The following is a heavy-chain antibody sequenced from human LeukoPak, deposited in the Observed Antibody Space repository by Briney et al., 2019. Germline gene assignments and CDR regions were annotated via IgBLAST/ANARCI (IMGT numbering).Heavy chain of an antibody. CDR1: GGSISSYY. CDR3: ARDRGTWNDDGFDY. D-gene: IGHD1-1*01. Sequence: SETLSLTCTVSGGSISSYYWSWIRQPAGKGLEWIGRIYISGSTNYNPSLKSRVTMSVDTSKNQLSLKLSSVTAAHTAVYYCARDRGTWNDDGFDYWGQGTLVTVSS. J-gene: IGHJ4*02. CDR2: IYISGST. V-gene: IGHV4-4*07.